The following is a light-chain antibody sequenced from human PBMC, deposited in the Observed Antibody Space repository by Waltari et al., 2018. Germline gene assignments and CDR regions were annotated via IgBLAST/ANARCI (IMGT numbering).Light chain of an antibody. CDR1: ALPKQY. Sequence: SYELTQPPSVSMSPGQTARITCSGDALPKQYAYWYQQKPGQAPVLGIYKDSKRPSGIHERLSGSSSGITVTLTISGVQAEDEADYYGQSTDSSGIYVLFGGGTKLTVL. CDR3: QSTDSSGIYVL. CDR2: KDS. V-gene: IGLV3-25*03. J-gene: IGLJ2*01.